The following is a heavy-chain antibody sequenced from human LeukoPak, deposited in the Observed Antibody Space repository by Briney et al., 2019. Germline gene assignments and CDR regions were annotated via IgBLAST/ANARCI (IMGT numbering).Heavy chain of an antibody. CDR3: ASGLQGYFDY. CDR2: IYYSGST. CDR1: GGSISSSSYY. D-gene: IGHD4-11*01. Sequence: SETLSLTCTVSGGSISSSSYYWGWIRQPPGKGLEWIGSIYYSGSTYYNPSLKSRVTISVDTSKNQFSLKLSSVTAADTAVYYCASGLQGYFDYWGQGTLVTVSS. V-gene: IGHV4-39*01. J-gene: IGHJ4*02.